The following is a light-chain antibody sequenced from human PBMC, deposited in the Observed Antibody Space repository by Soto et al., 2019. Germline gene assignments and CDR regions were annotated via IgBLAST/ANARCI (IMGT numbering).Light chain of an antibody. V-gene: IGKV3-15*01. CDR1: RSISKN. CDR3: QQYDDWPGVT. Sequence: EIVMTQSPASLSVSPGERATLSCRASRSISKNLAWYQQKPGQPPRFLIYDASTRATGIPARFSGSGSGTDFTLTISSLQSEDSATYYCQQYDDWPGVTFGPGTKVEIK. J-gene: IGKJ3*01. CDR2: DAS.